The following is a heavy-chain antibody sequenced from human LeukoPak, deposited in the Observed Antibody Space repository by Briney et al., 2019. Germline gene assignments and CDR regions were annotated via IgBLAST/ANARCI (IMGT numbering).Heavy chain of an antibody. CDR3: ARAVSYYDFWSGLNWFDP. CDR1: GGTFSDYT. Sequence: SVKVSCKASGGTFSDYTIAWVRQAPGQGLEWMGGIIPIFGPAKYAQRFQGRVTVTTDESTSTAYMELRSLRSDDTAVYYCARAVSYYDFWSGLNWFDPWGQGTLVTVSS. CDR2: IIPIFGPA. V-gene: IGHV1-69*05. J-gene: IGHJ5*02. D-gene: IGHD3-3*01.